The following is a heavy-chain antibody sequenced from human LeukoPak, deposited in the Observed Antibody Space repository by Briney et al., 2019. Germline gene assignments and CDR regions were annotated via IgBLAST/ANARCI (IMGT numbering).Heavy chain of an antibody. V-gene: IGHV3-66*01. CDR3: ARDLDGY. J-gene: IGHJ4*02. Sequence: GGSLRLSCAASGFTFSSYGMTWVRQAPGKGLEWVSVIYSGGSTYYADSVKGRFTISRDNSKNTLYLQMNSLRAEDTAVYYCARDLDGYWGQGTLVTVSS. CDR1: GFTFSSYG. CDR2: IYSGGST.